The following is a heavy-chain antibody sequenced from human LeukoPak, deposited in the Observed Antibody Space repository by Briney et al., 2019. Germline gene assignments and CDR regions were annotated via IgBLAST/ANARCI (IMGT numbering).Heavy chain of an antibody. CDR3: ARGGYSSSLGLDY. CDR1: GFTFDDYG. Sequence: PGGSLRLSCAASGFTFDDYGMNWVRQAPGKGLGWVSYISSTSSTIYYADSVKGRFTISRDNAKNSLYLQMNSLRAEDTAVYYCARGGYSSSLGLDYWGQGTLVTVSS. D-gene: IGHD6-6*01. J-gene: IGHJ4*02. CDR2: ISSTSSTI. V-gene: IGHV3-48*01.